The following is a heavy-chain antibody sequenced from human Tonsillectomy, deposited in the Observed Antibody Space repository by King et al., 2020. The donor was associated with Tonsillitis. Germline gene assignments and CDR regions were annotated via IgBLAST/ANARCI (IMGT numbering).Heavy chain of an antibody. CDR3: ATSRTDYYDTSGYYQTEAFDY. CDR1: GFTFSSYA. V-gene: IGHV3-23*04. J-gene: IGHJ4*02. Sequence: VQLVESGGGLVQPGGSLRLSWAASGFTFSSYAMSWVRQAPGKGLEWVSAISGSGGSTYYADSVRGRFTISRDNSKNTLYLQMDSLRAEDTAVYYCATSRTDYYDTSGYYQTEAFDYWGQGTLVTVSS. D-gene: IGHD3-22*01. CDR2: ISGSGGST.